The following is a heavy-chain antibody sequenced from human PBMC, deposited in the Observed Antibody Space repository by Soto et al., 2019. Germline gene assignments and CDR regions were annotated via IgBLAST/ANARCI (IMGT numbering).Heavy chain of an antibody. CDR3: AAVGYSSSSPFDY. CDR1: GFTFTSSA. Sequence: SVKVSCKASGFTFTSSAVQWVRQARGQRLEWIGWIVVGSGNTNYAQKFQERVTITRDMSTSTAYMELSSLRSEDTAVYYCAAVGYSSSSPFDYWGQGTLVTVSS. V-gene: IGHV1-58*01. D-gene: IGHD6-6*01. CDR2: IVVGSGNT. J-gene: IGHJ4*02.